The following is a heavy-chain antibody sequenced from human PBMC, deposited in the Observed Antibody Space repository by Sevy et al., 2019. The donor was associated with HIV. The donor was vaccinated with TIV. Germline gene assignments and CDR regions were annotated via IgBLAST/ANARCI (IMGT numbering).Heavy chain of an antibody. D-gene: IGHD3-22*01. CDR2: FDPEDGET. J-gene: IGHJ4*02. V-gene: IGHV1-24*01. CDR1: GYTLTQLS. Sequence: ASVKVSCKVSGYTLTQLSMHWVRQAPGKGLEWMGSFDPEDGETPYAQKFQGRVTVTEDTSTNTAYMELSSLRSEDTAVYYCATTKDYYDSSGSPFDYWGQGTLVTVSS. CDR3: ATTKDYYDSSGSPFDY.